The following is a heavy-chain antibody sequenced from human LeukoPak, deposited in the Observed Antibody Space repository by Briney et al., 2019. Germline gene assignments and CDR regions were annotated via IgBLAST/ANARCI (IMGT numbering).Heavy chain of an antibody. CDR3: ARARSSFWSNFDF. J-gene: IGHJ4*02. CDR2: IYYSGST. Sequence: SETLPLTCTVSGGSISSYYWSWIRQPSGKGLEYIGYIYYSGSTNYNPSLKSRVTMSLDTSKNQFSLKLSSVTPEDTAMYFCARARSSFWSNFDFWGQGTLVTVSS. CDR1: GGSISSYY. V-gene: IGHV4-59*08. D-gene: IGHD6-13*01.